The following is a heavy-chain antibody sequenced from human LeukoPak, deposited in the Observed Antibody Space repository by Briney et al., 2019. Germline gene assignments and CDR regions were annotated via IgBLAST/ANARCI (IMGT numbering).Heavy chain of an antibody. V-gene: IGHV3-48*01. Sequence: GGSLRLSCAASGFTLSSYSMNWVRQASGKGLEWVSYISSSSSTIYYADSVKGRFTISRDNAKNSLYLQMNSLRAEDTAVYYCARDKIVVVPAALPDYMDVWGKGTTVTVSS. D-gene: IGHD2-2*02. J-gene: IGHJ6*03. CDR2: ISSSSSTI. CDR1: GFTLSSYS. CDR3: ARDKIVVVPAALPDYMDV.